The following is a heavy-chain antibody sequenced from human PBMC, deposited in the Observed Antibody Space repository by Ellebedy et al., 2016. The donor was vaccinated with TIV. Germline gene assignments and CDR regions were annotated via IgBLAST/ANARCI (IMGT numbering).Heavy chain of an antibody. Sequence: GGSLRLSCAASGFSFRSYWMTWVRQAPGKGLERVANINQDATKTFYVDSVEGRFTISRDNAKNSLFLQMNSLGVEDTAVYYCATDGSYGGYLSPAHASVMWGQGTLVSVSS. D-gene: IGHD4-17*01. V-gene: IGHV3-7*01. J-gene: IGHJ3*02. CDR3: ATDGSYGGYLSPAHASVM. CDR2: INQDATKT. CDR1: GFSFRSYW.